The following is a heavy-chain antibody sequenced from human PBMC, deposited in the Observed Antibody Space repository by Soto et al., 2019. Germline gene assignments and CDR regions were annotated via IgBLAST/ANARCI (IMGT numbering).Heavy chain of an antibody. D-gene: IGHD4-17*01. V-gene: IGHV4-59*01. Sequence: SETLSLTCTVSGGSISSYYWSWIRQPPGKGLEWIGYIYYSGDTNYNPSPKSRVTISVDTSKNQFSLSLSSLTAADTAVYYCARDTRYGVLDYWGQGTLVTVSS. J-gene: IGHJ4*02. CDR3: ARDTRYGVLDY. CDR2: IYYSGDT. CDR1: GGSISSYY.